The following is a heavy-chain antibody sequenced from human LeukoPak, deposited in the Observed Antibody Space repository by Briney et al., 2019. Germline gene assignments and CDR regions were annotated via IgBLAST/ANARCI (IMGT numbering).Heavy chain of an antibody. J-gene: IGHJ5*02. CDR1: GYTFTGYY. V-gene: IGHV1-2*06. CDR3: ARRIAVAGTDWFDP. CDR2: INPNSGGT. Sequence: ASVKVSCKASGYTFTGYYMHWVRQAPGQGLEWMGRINPNSGGTNYAQKFQGRVTMTRDTSISTAYMELSRLRSDDTAVYYCARRIAVAGTDWFDPWGQGTLVTVSS. D-gene: IGHD6-19*01.